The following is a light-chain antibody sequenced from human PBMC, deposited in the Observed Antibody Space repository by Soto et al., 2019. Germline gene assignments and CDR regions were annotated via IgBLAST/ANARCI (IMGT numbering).Light chain of an antibody. Sequence: QSALTQPRSVSGSPGQSVTISCTGTSSDVGAYNYVSWYQQHPGKVPKLMIYDVTKRPSGVPDRFSGSRSGNTASLTISGLQADDEADYYCCSYAGRSTPYVLGTGTKLTVL. V-gene: IGLV2-11*01. CDR1: SSDVGAYNY. CDR2: DVT. CDR3: CSYAGRSTPYV. J-gene: IGLJ1*01.